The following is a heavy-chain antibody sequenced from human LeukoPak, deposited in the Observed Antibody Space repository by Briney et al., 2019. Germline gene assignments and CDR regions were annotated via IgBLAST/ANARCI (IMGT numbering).Heavy chain of an antibody. D-gene: IGHD4-23*01. J-gene: IGHJ5*02. CDR2: PNHSGNT. Sequence: SETLSLTCAVYGGSFRGYYWSWIRQPPGKGREWIGEPNHSGNTNYNPSLKSRVIISVDTSKIQFSLKLSSVTAADTAVYYCARGDGTSFTVVTPYSWFDPWGQGTLVTVSS. V-gene: IGHV4-34*01. CDR1: GGSFRGYY. CDR3: ARGDGTSFTVVTPYSWFDP.